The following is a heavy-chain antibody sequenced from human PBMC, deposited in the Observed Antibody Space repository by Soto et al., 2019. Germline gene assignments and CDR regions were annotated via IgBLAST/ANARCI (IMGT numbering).Heavy chain of an antibody. V-gene: IGHV4-59*01. Sequence: QVQLQESGPGLVKPSETLSLTCTVSGGSISSYYWSWIRQPPGKGLEWIGYIYYSGSTNYNPSLKSRGTISVDTSKNQFSLKLSSVTAAETAVYYWASSGSRYYYGMDVWGQGTTVTVSS. CDR2: IYYSGST. D-gene: IGHD3-10*01. CDR1: GGSISSYY. CDR3: ASSGSRYYYGMDV. J-gene: IGHJ6*02.